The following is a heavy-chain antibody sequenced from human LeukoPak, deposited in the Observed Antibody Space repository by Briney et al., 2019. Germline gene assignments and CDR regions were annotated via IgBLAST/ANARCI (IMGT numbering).Heavy chain of an antibody. CDR1: GFTFSSYW. Sequence: GGSLRLSCAASGFTFSSYWMSWVRQAPGKGLEWVANIKEDGGEKYYVDSVKGRFTISRDNAKNSLCLQMNSLRVEDTAVYSCARDLGIAVAGTVGYFDYWGQGALVTVSS. V-gene: IGHV3-7*01. CDR3: ARDLGIAVAGTVGYFDY. CDR2: IKEDGGEK. D-gene: IGHD6-19*01. J-gene: IGHJ4*02.